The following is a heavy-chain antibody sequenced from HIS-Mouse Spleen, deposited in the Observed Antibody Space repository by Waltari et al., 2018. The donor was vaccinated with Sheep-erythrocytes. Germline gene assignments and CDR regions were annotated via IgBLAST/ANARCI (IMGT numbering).Heavy chain of an antibody. CDR3: AKDKFVGYSGYYFDY. V-gene: IGHV3-43D*03. Sequence: EVQLVESGGVVVQPGGSVRLSWSAAGLTFVDLALHWVRQAPGKGLEWVSLISWDGGSTYYADSVKGRFTISRDNSKNSLYLQMNSLRAEDTALYYCAKDKFVGYSGYYFDYWGQGTLVTVSS. J-gene: IGHJ4*02. CDR1: GLTFVDLA. D-gene: IGHD5-12*01. CDR2: ISWDGGST.